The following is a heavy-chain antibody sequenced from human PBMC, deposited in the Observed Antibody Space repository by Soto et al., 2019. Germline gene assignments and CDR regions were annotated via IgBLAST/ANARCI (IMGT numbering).Heavy chain of an antibody. V-gene: IGHV4-39*02. CDR2: IYYSGST. CDR1: GGSISSSSYY. D-gene: IGHD3-22*01. CDR3: ARDNLNYYDSSGYCDY. J-gene: IGHJ4*02. Sequence: SETLSLTCTVSGGSISSSSYYWGWIRQPPGKGLEWIGSIYYSGSTYYNPSLKSRVTISVDTSKNQFSLKLSSVTAADTAVYYCARDNLNYYDSSGYCDYWGQGTLVTVSS.